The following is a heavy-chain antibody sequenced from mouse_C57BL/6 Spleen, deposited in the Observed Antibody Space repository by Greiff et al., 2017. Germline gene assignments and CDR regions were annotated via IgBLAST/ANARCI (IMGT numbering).Heavy chain of an antibody. V-gene: IGHV7-3*01. D-gene: IGHD2-14*01. CDR3: ARIGGGAFDY. J-gene: IGHJ2*01. CDR1: GFTFTDYY. Sequence: DVMLVESGGGLVRPGGSLSLSCAASGFTFTDYYMSWVRQPPGKALECLGFIRNKANGYTTEYSASVKGRFTISRDNSQSILYLQMNALRAEDSATYYCARIGGGAFDYWGQGTTLTVSS. CDR2: IRNKANGYTT.